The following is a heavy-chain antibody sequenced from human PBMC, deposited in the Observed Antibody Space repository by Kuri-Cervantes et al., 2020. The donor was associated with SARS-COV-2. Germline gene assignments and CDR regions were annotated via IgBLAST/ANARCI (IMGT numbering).Heavy chain of an antibody. CDR2: IRSKANSYAT. CDR1: GFTFSGSA. Sequence: GGSLRLSCAASGFTFSGSAMHWVRQASGKGLEWVGRIRSKANSYATAYAASVKGRFTISRDDSKNSLYLQMNSLKTEDTAVYYCAREGKGQAIGAFDIWGQGTMVTVSS. CDR3: AREGKGQAIGAFDI. D-gene: IGHD4-23*01. V-gene: IGHV3-73*01. J-gene: IGHJ3*02.